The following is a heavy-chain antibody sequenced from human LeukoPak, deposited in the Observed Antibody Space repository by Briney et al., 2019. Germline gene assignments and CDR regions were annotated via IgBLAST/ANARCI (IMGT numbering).Heavy chain of an antibody. Sequence: GGSLRLSCAASGFTFSNYWMSWVRQAPGKGLEWGSAISGSGGSTYYADSVKGRFTISRDNSKNTLYLQMNSLRAEDTAVYYCAKGYQYSSSLFDYWGQGTLVTVSS. V-gene: IGHV3-23*01. CDR1: GFTFSNYW. D-gene: IGHD6-13*01. CDR2: ISGSGGST. J-gene: IGHJ4*02. CDR3: AKGYQYSSSLFDY.